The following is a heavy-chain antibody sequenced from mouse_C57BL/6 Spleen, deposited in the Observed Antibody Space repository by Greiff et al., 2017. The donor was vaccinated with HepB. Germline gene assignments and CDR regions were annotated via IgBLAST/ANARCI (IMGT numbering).Heavy chain of an antibody. Sequence: VQLQQSGAELAKPGASVKLSCKASGYTFTSYWMHWVKQRPGQGLEWIGYINPSSGYTKYNQKFKDKATLTADKSSITAYMQLSSLTYEDSAVYYCARSGDGYYVGYWGQGTTLTVSS. CDR3: ARSGDGYYVGY. CDR2: INPSSGYT. J-gene: IGHJ2*01. D-gene: IGHD2-3*01. V-gene: IGHV1-7*01. CDR1: GYTFTSYW.